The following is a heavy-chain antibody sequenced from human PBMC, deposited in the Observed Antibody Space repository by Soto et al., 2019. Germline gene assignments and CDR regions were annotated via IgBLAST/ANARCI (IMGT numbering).Heavy chain of an antibody. CDR2: IKSKSDGGTT. Sequence: EVQLEESGGGFVKPGGSLRISCAASGFTFNNAWMSWVRQVPGKGLEWVGRIKSKSDGGTTDYAAPVRGRFTISRDDLKNTLYLQMNSLRTQDTAIYNCVASDSRLDSWGQGTLVTVSS. D-gene: IGHD2-21*02. J-gene: IGHJ4*02. CDR3: VASDSRLDS. V-gene: IGHV3-15*01. CDR1: GFTFNNAW.